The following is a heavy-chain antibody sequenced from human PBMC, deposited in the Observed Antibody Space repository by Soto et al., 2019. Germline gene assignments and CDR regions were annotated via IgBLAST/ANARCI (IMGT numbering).Heavy chain of an antibody. CDR1: GYSFSNYN. CDR2: ISGYNGNT. J-gene: IGHJ3*02. D-gene: IGHD3-16*01. CDR3: ARDKVWGGFDI. V-gene: IGHV1-18*01. Sequence: ASVKVSCKSSGYSFSNYNFCWVRQAPGQGLEWLGWISGYNGNTKYAQKLQGRVTLTTDSFTSTAYMELRSLRSDDTAVYYCARDKVWGGFDIWGQGTMVTV.